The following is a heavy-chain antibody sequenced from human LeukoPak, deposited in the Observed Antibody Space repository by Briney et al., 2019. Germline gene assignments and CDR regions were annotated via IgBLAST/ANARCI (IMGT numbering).Heavy chain of an antibody. D-gene: IGHD6-13*01. J-gene: IGHJ5*02. Sequence: GRSLRLSCAASGFTFSSYGMHWVRQAPGKGLEWVAVIWYDGSNKYYADSVKGRFTISRDNSKNTLYLQMNSLRAEDTAVYYCARDQGGIAAAGKGETNWFDPWGQGTLVTVSS. CDR2: IWYDGSNK. V-gene: IGHV3-33*01. CDR3: ARDQGGIAAAGKGETNWFDP. CDR1: GFTFSSYG.